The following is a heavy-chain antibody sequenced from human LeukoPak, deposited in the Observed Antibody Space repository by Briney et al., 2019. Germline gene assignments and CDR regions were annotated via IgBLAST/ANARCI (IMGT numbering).Heavy chain of an antibody. CDR2: IYYSGST. D-gene: IGHD6-13*01. J-gene: IGHJ4*02. CDR1: GGSVSSSSYY. Sequence: SETLSLTCTVSGGSVSSSSYYWGWIRQPPGKGLEWIGSIYYSGSTYYNPSLKSRVTISVDTSKNQFSLKLSSVTAADTAVYYCARDQVAAGTNYWGQGTLVTVSS. CDR3: ARDQVAAGTNY. V-gene: IGHV4-39*07.